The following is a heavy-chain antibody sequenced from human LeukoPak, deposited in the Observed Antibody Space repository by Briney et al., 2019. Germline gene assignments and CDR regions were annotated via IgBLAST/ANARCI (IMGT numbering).Heavy chain of an antibody. D-gene: IGHD6-13*01. V-gene: IGHV3-48*03. CDR2: ISSSGSTI. Sequence: GGSLRLSCAASGFTFSSYEMNWVRQAPGKGLEWVSYISSSGSTIYYADSVEGRFTISRDNAKNSLYLQMNSLRAEDTAVYYCAILEGIAAAGTNWGQGTLVTVSS. CDR1: GFTFSSYE. CDR3: AILEGIAAAGTN. J-gene: IGHJ4*02.